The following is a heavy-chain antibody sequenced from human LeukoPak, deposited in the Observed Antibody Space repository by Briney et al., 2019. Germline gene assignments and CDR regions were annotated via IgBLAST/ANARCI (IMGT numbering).Heavy chain of an antibody. J-gene: IGHJ4*02. Sequence: PSETLSLTCAVSGGSITNYYWSWIRQPAGKGLEWIGRVHSSRGSNYNPSLKSRVIMSVDTSKNQVSLKLIAVTAADTAVYYCARENWNYGEDFWGQGALVTVSS. CDR2: VHSSRGS. V-gene: IGHV4-4*07. CDR3: ARENWNYGEDF. D-gene: IGHD1-7*01. CDR1: GGSITNYY.